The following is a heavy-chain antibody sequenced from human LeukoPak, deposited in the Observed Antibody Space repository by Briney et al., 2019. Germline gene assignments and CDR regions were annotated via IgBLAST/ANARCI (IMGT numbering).Heavy chain of an antibody. CDR1: GGSISSYY. D-gene: IGHD1-26*01. CDR2: TYTGGST. Sequence: SETLSLTCTVSGGSISSYYWNWIRQPAGKGLEYIGRTYTGGSTNYNPSLKSRVTMSVDTSKNQFSLKLSSVTAADTAVYYCVGGTYYGGDSWGLGTLVTVSS. V-gene: IGHV4-4*07. J-gene: IGHJ4*02. CDR3: VGGTYYGGDS.